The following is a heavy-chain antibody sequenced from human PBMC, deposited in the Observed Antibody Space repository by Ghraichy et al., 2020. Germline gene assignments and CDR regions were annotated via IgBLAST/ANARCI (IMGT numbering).Heavy chain of an antibody. Sequence: GGSLRLSCAASGFTFSSYSMNWVRQAPGKGLEWVSSISSSSSYIYYADSVKGRFTISRDNAKNSLYLQMNSLRAEDTAVYYCARDPIGYCSSTSCSHFDYWGQGTLVTVSS. D-gene: IGHD2-2*01. CDR2: ISSSSSYI. V-gene: IGHV3-21*01. CDR1: GFTFSSYS. J-gene: IGHJ4*02. CDR3: ARDPIGYCSSTSCSHFDY.